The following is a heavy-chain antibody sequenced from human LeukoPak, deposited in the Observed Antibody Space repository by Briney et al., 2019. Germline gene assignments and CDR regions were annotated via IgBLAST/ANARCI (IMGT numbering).Heavy chain of an antibody. J-gene: IGHJ6*03. CDR3: AKDSDFWSGGYYYYHMDV. V-gene: IGHV3-23*01. CDR1: GFTFSTYA. CDR2: IGGSAGTT. D-gene: IGHD3-3*01. Sequence: GGSLRLSCAASGFTFSTYAMTWVRQAPGKGLEWVSAIGGSAGTTYYADSVRGRFTISRDNSKNTLYPQMSSLRAEDTAVYYCAKDSDFWSGGYYYYHMDVWGKGTTVTVSS.